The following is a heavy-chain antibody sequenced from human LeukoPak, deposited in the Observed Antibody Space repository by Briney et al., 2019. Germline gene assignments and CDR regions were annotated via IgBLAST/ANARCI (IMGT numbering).Heavy chain of an antibody. CDR1: GFTFSTYG. CDR2: ISSSGGST. D-gene: IGHD6-6*01. J-gene: IGHJ4*02. CDR3: ARGLSGYSSSLGY. V-gene: IGHV3-23*01. Sequence: GGSLRLSCAASGFTFSTYGMSWVRQAPGKGLEWVSAISSSGGSTYHADSVKGRFTISRDSSKNTLYLLMSGLRAEDTAVYYCARGLSGYSSSLGYWGQGTLVTVSS.